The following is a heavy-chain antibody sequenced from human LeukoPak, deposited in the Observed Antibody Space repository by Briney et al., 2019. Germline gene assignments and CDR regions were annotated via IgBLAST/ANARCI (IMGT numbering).Heavy chain of an antibody. J-gene: IGHJ3*02. CDR3: ARDVVVAAERWAFDI. Sequence: ASVKVSCKASGYTFTGYYMHWVRQAPGQGLEWMGIINPSGGSTSYAQKFQGRVTMTRDTSTSTVYMELRSLRSDDTAVYYCARDVVVAAERWAFDIWGQGTMVTVSS. D-gene: IGHD2-15*01. V-gene: IGHV1-46*01. CDR1: GYTFTGYY. CDR2: INPSGGST.